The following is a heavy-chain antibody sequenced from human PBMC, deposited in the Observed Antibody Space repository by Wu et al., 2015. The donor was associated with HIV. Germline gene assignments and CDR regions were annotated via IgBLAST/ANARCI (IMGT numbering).Heavy chain of an antibody. Sequence: HVQLLQSGPVMRKPGASVKVPCKVLGNSLNKFSMNWVRQAPGRGLEWMGGFDSEDGKILYTQKFQGRVVMTEDTLTDTAYMELRSLRSDDTAVYYCARRGYWWWWRAYGNALDIVGTKGQVVTV. V-gene: IGHV1-24*01. J-gene: IGHJ3*02. D-gene: IGHD2-15*01. CDR2: FDSEDGKI. CDR1: GNSLNKFS. CDR3: ARRGYWWWWRAYGNALDI.